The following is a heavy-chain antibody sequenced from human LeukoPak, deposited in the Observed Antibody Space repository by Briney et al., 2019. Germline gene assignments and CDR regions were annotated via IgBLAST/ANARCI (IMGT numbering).Heavy chain of an antibody. Sequence: SETLSLTCAVYGGSFSGYYWSWIRQPPGKGLEWIGEINHSGSTNYNPSLKSRVTISVDTSKNQFSLKLSSVTAADTAVYYCARVRQQLVPNYFDHWGQGTLVTVSS. CDR3: ARVRQQLVPNYFDH. D-gene: IGHD6-13*01. CDR2: INHSGST. J-gene: IGHJ4*02. V-gene: IGHV4-34*01. CDR1: GGSFSGYY.